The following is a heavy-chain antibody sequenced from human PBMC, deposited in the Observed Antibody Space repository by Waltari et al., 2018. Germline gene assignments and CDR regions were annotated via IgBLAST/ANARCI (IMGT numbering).Heavy chain of an antibody. J-gene: IGHJ4*02. CDR3: ARGDDADGYYYGCFHY. CDR2: ITTTGDST. D-gene: IGHD3-22*01. Sequence: EVRLVESGGGLVQPGESLRLSCAASGFTFSSYVMHWVRQTPGKGLEYVSSITTTGDSTYYANSVKGRFTISRDNSKNALYLQMGSLRAEDMAVYYCARGDDADGYYYGCFHYWGQGTLVTVSS. CDR1: GFTFSSYV. V-gene: IGHV3-64*01.